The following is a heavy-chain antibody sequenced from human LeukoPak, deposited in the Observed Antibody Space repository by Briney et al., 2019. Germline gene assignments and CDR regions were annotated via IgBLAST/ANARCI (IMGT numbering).Heavy chain of an antibody. V-gene: IGHV3-21*01. CDR2: ISSSGSYI. J-gene: IGHJ4*02. CDR3: ARGPQFCSGGSCYGYYFDY. Sequence: GGSLRLSCAASGFTFSNAWMSWVRQPPGKGLEWVSSISSSGSYIYYADSVKGRFSISRDSAKNSLYLQMNSLRAEDTAVYYCARGPQFCSGGSCYGYYFDYWGQGTLVTVSS. CDR1: GFTFSNAW. D-gene: IGHD2-15*01.